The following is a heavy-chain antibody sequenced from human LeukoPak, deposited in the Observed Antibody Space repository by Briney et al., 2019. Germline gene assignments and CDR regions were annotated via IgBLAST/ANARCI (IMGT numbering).Heavy chain of an antibody. J-gene: IGHJ4*02. Sequence: GESLKISCKGSGYSFTSYWTGWVRQMPGKGLEWMGIIYPGDSDTRYSPSFQGQVTISADKSISTAYLRWSSLKASDTAMYYCARHRGGSGSYYNVFVYWGQGTLVTVSS. CDR1: GYSFTSYW. CDR3: ARHRGGSGSYYNVFVY. D-gene: IGHD3-10*01. V-gene: IGHV5-51*01. CDR2: IYPGDSDT.